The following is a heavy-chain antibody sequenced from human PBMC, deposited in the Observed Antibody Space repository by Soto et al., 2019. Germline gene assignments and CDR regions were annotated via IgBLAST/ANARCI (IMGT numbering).Heavy chain of an antibody. D-gene: IGHD4-4*01. Sequence: PGGSLRLSCAASGFTFSSYSMNWVRQAPGKGLEWVSSISSSSSYIYYADSVKGRFTISRDNAKNSLYLQMNGLRAEDTAVYYCARDFTHYSNHPFDYWGQGTLVTVSS. V-gene: IGHV3-21*01. CDR3: ARDFTHYSNHPFDY. CDR2: ISSSSSYI. CDR1: GFTFSSYS. J-gene: IGHJ4*02.